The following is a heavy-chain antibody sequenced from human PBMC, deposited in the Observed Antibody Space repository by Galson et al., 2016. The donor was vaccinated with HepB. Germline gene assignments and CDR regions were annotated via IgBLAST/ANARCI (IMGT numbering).Heavy chain of an antibody. CDR2: IRSIPYGGTT. J-gene: IGHJ4*02. CDR1: GYTFGDYI. CDR3: TTELERRRPGIDY. V-gene: IGHV3-49*03. Sequence: SLRLSCAASGYTFGDYIVGWFRQAPGKGLEWIGFIRSIPYGGTTDYAASVKGRITISRDDSKSIAYLQMNSLKTEDTAGDYCTTELERRRPGIDYWGQGTLVTVSS. D-gene: IGHD1-1*01.